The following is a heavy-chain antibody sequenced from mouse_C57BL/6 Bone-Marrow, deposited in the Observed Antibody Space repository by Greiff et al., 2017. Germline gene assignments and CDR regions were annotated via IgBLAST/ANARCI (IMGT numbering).Heavy chain of an antibody. V-gene: IGHV1-15*01. Sequence: VQVVESGAELVRPGASVTLSCKASGYTFTDYEMHWVKQTPVHGLEWIGAIDPETGGTAYNQKFKGKAILTADKSSSTAYMELRCLTSEDSAVYYCTRPRFAYYYGSSRYFDVWGTGTTVTVSS. CDR3: TRPRFAYYYGSSRYFDV. J-gene: IGHJ1*03. D-gene: IGHD1-1*01. CDR1: GYTFTDYE. CDR2: IDPETGGT.